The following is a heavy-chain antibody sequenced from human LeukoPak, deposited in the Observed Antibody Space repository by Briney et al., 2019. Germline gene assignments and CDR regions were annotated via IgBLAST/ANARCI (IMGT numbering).Heavy chain of an antibody. D-gene: IGHD6-19*01. CDR2: ISGSGGST. J-gene: IGHJ4*02. V-gene: IGHV3-23*01. CDR3: ANGFSSGWYAHYFDY. CDR1: RFPFSTYA. Sequence: GGSLRLSCAASRFPFSTYAMSWVRQAPGKGLEWVSAISGSGGSTYYADSVKGRFTISRDNSKNTLYLQMNSLRAEDTAVYYCANGFSSGWYAHYFDYWGQGTLVTVSS.